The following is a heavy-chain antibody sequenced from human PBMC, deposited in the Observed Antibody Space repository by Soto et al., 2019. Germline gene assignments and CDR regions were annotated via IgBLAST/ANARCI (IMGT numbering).Heavy chain of an antibody. CDR3: ARGKPITD. CDR1: GGSFSGYY. Sequence: SETLSLTCAVYGGSFSGYYWSWIRQPPGKGLEWIGEINHSGSTNYNPSLKSRVTISVDTSKNQFSLKLSSVTAADTAVYYCARGKPITDWGQGTLVTVSS. CDR2: INHSGST. D-gene: IGHD3-10*01. J-gene: IGHJ4*02. V-gene: IGHV4-34*01.